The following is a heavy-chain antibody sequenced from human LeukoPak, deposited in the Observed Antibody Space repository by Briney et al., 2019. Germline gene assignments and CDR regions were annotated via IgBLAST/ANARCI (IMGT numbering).Heavy chain of an antibody. D-gene: IGHD1-26*01. CDR1: GGSISSGDYY. CDR3: ARDQRTVGYYGMDV. Sequence: SETLSLTCTVSGGSISSGDYYWSWIRQPPGKGLEWIGYIYYSGSTNYNPSLKSRVTISVDTSKNQFSLKLRSVTAADTAVYYCARDQRTVGYYGMDVWGRGTTVTVSS. J-gene: IGHJ6*02. CDR2: IYYSGST. V-gene: IGHV4-61*08.